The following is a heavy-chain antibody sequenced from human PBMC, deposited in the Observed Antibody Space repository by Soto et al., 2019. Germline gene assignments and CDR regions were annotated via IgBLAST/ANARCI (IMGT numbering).Heavy chain of an antibody. CDR1: GYTFTSYD. CDR3: ARGYCSGGSCSYEINFDY. J-gene: IGHJ4*02. V-gene: IGHV1-8*01. CDR2: MNPNSGNT. D-gene: IGHD2-15*01. Sequence: GASVKVSCKASGYTFTSYDINWVRQATGQGLEWMGWMNPNSGNTGYAQKFQGRVTMTRNTSISTAYMELSSLRSEDTAVYYCARGYCSGGSCSYEINFDYWGQGTLVTVSS.